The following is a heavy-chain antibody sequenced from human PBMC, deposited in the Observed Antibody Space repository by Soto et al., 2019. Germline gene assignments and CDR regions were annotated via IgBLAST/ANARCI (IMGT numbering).Heavy chain of an antibody. D-gene: IGHD6-19*01. Sequence: GGSLRLSCAASGFTFSSYAMHWVRQAPGKGLEWVAVISDDGSNKYYADSVKGRFTISRDNSKNTLYLQMNSLRAEDTAVYYCARDFGGQWLVRYVFDYWGQGTLVTVSS. CDR3: ARDFGGQWLVRYVFDY. J-gene: IGHJ4*02. CDR2: ISDDGSNK. CDR1: GFTFSSYA. V-gene: IGHV3-30-3*01.